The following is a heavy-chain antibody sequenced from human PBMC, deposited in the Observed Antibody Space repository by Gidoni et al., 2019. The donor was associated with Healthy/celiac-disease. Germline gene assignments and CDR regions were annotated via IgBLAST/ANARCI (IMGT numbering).Heavy chain of an antibody. J-gene: IGHJ6*02. CDR1: GYTFTSYG. CDR3: ARVYSGYDLGRDYYYYYYGMDV. D-gene: IGHD5-12*01. CDR2: ISAYNGNT. V-gene: IGHV1-18*01. Sequence: QVQLVQSGAEVKQPGASVKVSCKASGYTFTSYGISWVRQAPGQGLAWMGWISAYNGNTNYAQKLQGRVTMTTDTSTSTAYMELRSLRSDDTAVYYCARVYSGYDLGRDYYYYYYGMDVWGQGTTVTVSS.